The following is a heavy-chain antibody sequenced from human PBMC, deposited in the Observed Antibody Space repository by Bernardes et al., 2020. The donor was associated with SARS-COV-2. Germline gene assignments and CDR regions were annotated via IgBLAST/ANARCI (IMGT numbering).Heavy chain of an antibody. D-gene: IGHD3-3*01. Sequence: GGSLRLSCAASGFTFSSFWMHWVRQAPGKGLMWVSNINADGRNTNYADSVKGRFTISRDNAKNTLYLQMDSLRAEDTAVYYCAKESTYDFWSGYFFKYCMDVWGQGTTVTVSS. J-gene: IGHJ6*02. CDR1: GFTFSSFW. CDR2: INADGRNT. CDR3: AKESTYDFWSGYFFKYCMDV. V-gene: IGHV3-74*01.